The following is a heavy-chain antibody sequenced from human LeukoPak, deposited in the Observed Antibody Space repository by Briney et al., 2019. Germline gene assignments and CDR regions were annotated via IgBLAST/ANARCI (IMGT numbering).Heavy chain of an antibody. V-gene: IGHV4-39*01. Sequence: PSETLSLTCTVSGGSISSSSYYWGWIRQPPRKGLEWSGCIYYSGSTYYNPSLKSRVTISVDTSKNQFSLKLSSVTAADTAVYYCARRAGYSSSSAQSPFDYWGQGTLVTVSS. CDR2: IYYSGST. D-gene: IGHD6-13*01. CDR1: GGSISSSSYY. CDR3: ARRAGYSSSSAQSPFDY. J-gene: IGHJ4*02.